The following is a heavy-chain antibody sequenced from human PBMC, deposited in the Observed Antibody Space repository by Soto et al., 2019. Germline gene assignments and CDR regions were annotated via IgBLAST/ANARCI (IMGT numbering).Heavy chain of an antibody. V-gene: IGHV1-69*06. CDR3: ASTKYDSSAYYYWYLGL. CDR2: IIPIFGTA. J-gene: IGHJ2*01. Sequence: QVHLVESGGGMVQPGGSLRLSCTPSGFTFRNYAISWVRQAPGQGLEWMGGIIPIFGTANYAQKFQGRVTITADTSANTVYLELSSLRSEDTAVYYCASTKYDSSAYYYWYLGLWGRGTLVTVSS. D-gene: IGHD3-22*01. CDR1: GFTFRNYA.